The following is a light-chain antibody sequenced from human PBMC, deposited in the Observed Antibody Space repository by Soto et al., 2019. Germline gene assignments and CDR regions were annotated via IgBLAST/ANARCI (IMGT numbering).Light chain of an antibody. V-gene: IGKV3-15*01. CDR3: QQYHKWPPST. CDR2: GIS. Sequence: EMVMTQSPAILSVSPGESATLSCRASQSVNSNYLAWYQQHPGQPPRLLIYGISTRATGIPARFSGSGSGTEFSLTISSLQSEDVAIYYCQQYHKWPPSTFGQGTKVDIK. J-gene: IGKJ1*01. CDR1: QSVNSN.